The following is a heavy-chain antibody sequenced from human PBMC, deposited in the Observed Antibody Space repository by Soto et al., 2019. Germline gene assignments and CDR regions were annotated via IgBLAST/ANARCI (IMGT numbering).Heavy chain of an antibody. V-gene: IGHV4-31*03. Sequence: SETLSLTCTVSGGSISSGGYYWSWIRQHPGKGLEWIGYIYYRGSTYYNPSLKSRVTISVDTSKNQFSLKLSSVTAADTVVFYCARGVGGYYDSSGYYYTSAFDIWGQGTMVT. J-gene: IGHJ3*02. D-gene: IGHD3-22*01. CDR1: GGSISSGGYY. CDR3: ARGVGGYYDSSGYYYTSAFDI. CDR2: IYYRGST.